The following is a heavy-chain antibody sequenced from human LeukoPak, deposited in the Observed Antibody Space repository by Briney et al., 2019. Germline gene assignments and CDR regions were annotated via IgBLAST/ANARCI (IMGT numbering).Heavy chain of an antibody. CDR3: ARGRIGYCSGGSCYPPNY. CDR2: MNPNSGNT. D-gene: IGHD2-15*01. CDR1: GYTFTSCD. V-gene: IGHV1-8*01. J-gene: IGHJ4*02. Sequence: GASVKVSCKASGYTFTSCDINWVRQATGQGLEWMGWMNPNSGNTGYAQKFQGRVTMTRNTSISTAYMELSSLRSEDTAVYYCARGRIGYCSGGSCYPPNYWGQGTLVTVSS.